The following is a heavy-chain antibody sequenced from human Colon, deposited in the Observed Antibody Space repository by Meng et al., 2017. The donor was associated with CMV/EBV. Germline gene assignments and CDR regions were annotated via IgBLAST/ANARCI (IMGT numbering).Heavy chain of an antibody. V-gene: IGHV2-5*02. CDR2: IYWDDDK. D-gene: IGHD6-6*01. Sequence: HITLKGSCPTLVKPTQPLTWTCTFSGFSLSTNGVTVGWIRQPPGKALEWLALIYWDDDKRYSPSLKSRLTITKDTSKNQVVLTMINMDPVDTATYYCAHRFLRDSSSSLHFDSWGQGTLVTVSS. CDR1: GFSLSTNGVT. CDR3: AHRFLRDSSSSLHFDS. J-gene: IGHJ4*02.